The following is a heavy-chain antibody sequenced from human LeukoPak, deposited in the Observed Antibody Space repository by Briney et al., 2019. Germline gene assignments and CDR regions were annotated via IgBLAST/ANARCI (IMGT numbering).Heavy chain of an antibody. CDR2: INQDGSEK. D-gene: IGHD3-16*01. Sequence: GGSLRLSCEASGFTFTAFWLNWVRQAPGKGLEWVANINQDGSEKWYVDSVKGRFTISGDNAKNSLFLQMNSLRAEATAVYYCARDATPPGIIFDNWGQGTLVTVSS. J-gene: IGHJ4*02. CDR3: ARDATPPGIIFDN. V-gene: IGHV3-7*05. CDR1: GFTFTAFW.